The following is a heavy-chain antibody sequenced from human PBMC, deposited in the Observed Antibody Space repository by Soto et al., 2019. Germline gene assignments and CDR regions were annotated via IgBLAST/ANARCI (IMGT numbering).Heavy chain of an antibody. V-gene: IGHV5-51*01. D-gene: IGHD4-4*01. Sequence: LEWMGIIYPGDSDTRYSPSFQGQVTISADKSISTAYLQWSSLKASDTAMYYCARHPTNTVTHYYYGMDVWGQGTTVTVSS. CDR2: IYPGDSDT. J-gene: IGHJ6*02. CDR3: ARHPTNTVTHYYYGMDV.